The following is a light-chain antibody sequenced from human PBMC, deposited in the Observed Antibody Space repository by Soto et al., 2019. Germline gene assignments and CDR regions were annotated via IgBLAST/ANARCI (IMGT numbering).Light chain of an antibody. J-gene: IGKJ2*01. CDR3: QQSFGSPPT. Sequence: DIQMTQSPSSLSSSVGDIFTISCRASQSVATFLNWYQHRPGKAPRLLIYGVSTLQSGVPSRFSGGGYVTDFTLTISSLQPEDFATYICQQSFGSPPTFGQGTKVDIK. CDR1: QSVATF. CDR2: GVS. V-gene: IGKV1-39*01.